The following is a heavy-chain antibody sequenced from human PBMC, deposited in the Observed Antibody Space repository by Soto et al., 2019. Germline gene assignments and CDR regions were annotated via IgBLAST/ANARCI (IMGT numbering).Heavy chain of an antibody. CDR1: GYTFTGYY. Sequence: GASVKVSCKASGYTFTGYYMHWVRQAPGQGLEWMGWINPNSGGTNYAQKFQGWVTMTRDTSISTAYMELSRLRSDDTAVYYCARAVRYYDSSGYYYGGLDRSRGYYYYGMDVWGQGPTVTVSS. J-gene: IGHJ6*02. CDR2: INPNSGGT. D-gene: IGHD3-22*01. V-gene: IGHV1-2*04. CDR3: ARAVRYYDSSGYYYGGLDRSRGYYYYGMDV.